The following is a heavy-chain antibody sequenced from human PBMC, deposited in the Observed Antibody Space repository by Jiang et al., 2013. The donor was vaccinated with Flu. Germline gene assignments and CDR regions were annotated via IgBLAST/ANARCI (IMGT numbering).Heavy chain of an antibody. CDR1: GYTFTGYY. Sequence: PGASVKVSCKASGYTFTGYYMHWVRQVPGQGLEWMGWINPNSGGTNYAQKFQGRVTMTRDTSISTAYMELSRLRSDDTAVYYCARDLVKRYSYGSGAAIFDYWGQGTLVTVSS. J-gene: IGHJ4*02. CDR3: ARDLVKRYSYGSGAAIFDY. CDR2: INPNSGGT. D-gene: IGHD5-18*01. V-gene: IGHV1-2*02.